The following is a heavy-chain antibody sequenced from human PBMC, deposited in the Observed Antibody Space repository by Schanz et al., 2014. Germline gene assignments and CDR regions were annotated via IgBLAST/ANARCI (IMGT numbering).Heavy chain of an antibody. Sequence: QVQLVQSGDEVKKPGASVKVSCKTSGYSFSDYGITWVRQAPGQGLEWVGWISPYTGNTHYFDKMEGRVTMATDTSTSTAYMELSGLRSEDTAVYYCARDRLECGAECYSVEVFEIWGQGTLVTVAS. CDR1: GYSFSDYG. J-gene: IGHJ4*03. D-gene: IGHD2-21*01. CDR3: ARDRLECGAECYSVEVFEI. V-gene: IGHV1-18*01. CDR2: ISPYTGNT.